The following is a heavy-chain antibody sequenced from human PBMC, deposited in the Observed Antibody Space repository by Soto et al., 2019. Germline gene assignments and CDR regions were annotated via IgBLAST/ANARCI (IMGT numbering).Heavy chain of an antibody. Sequence: QVQLQQWGAGLLKPSETLSLTCAVYGGSFSGYYWSWIRQPPGKGLEWIGEINHSGSTNYNPSLXXLVTLPVDTSXXQXSXXLSSVTAADTAVYYCARGAQDIVVVPAALSYWFDPWGQGTLVTVSS. J-gene: IGHJ5*02. CDR2: INHSGST. CDR1: GGSFSGYY. CDR3: ARGAQDIVVVPAALSYWFDP. D-gene: IGHD2-2*01. V-gene: IGHV4-34*01.